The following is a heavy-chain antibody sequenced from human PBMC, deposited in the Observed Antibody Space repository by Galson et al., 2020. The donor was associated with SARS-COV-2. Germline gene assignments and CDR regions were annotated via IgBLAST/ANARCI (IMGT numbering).Heavy chain of an antibody. CDR2: ISAYNGNT. Sequence: GESLKISCKASGYTFTSYGISWVRQAPGQGLEWMGWISAYNGNTNYAQKLQGRVTMTTDTSTSTAYMELRSLRSDDTAVYYCARDSRTYDFWSGYFIPMDVWGQGTTVTVSS. CDR1: GYTFTSYG. V-gene: IGHV1-18*01. J-gene: IGHJ6*02. D-gene: IGHD3-3*01. CDR3: ARDSRTYDFWSGYFIPMDV.